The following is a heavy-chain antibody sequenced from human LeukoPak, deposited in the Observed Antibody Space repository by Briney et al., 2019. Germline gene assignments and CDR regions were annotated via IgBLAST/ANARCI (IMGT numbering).Heavy chain of an antibody. Sequence: SETLSLTYTVSGDSFSSNNYWTWVRQPPGKGLEWIGEVYRSGATNYNPSLRSRVTVSLDKSKNQFSLRLNSVTAADTAIYYCARNAGYSDLNYWGQGVLVTVSS. J-gene: IGHJ4*02. CDR3: ARNAGYSDLNY. D-gene: IGHD3-22*01. V-gene: IGHV4-4*02. CDR1: GDSFSSNNY. CDR2: VYRSGAT.